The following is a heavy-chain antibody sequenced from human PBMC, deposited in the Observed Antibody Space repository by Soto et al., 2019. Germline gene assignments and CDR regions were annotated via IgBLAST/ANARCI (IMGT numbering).Heavy chain of an antibody. D-gene: IGHD2-15*01. CDR2: IIPILGIA. V-gene: IGHV1-69*02. CDR1: GGTFSSYT. Sequence: ASVKVSCKASGGTFSSYTISWVRQAPGQGLEWMGRIIPILGIANYAQKFQGRVTITADKSTSTAYMELSSLRSEDTAVYYCASSGGSCYSVYCSGESDYWGQGTLVTVSS. CDR3: ASSGGSCYSVYCSGESDY. J-gene: IGHJ4*02.